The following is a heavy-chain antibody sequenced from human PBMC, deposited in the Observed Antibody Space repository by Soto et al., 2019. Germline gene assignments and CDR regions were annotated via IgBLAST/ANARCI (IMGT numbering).Heavy chain of an antibody. Sequence: GESQKVSCKGAGYSFTSCWISWVRQMPGKGLEWMGRIDPSDSCTNYSPSFQGHVTISADKSISTAYLQWSSLKASDTAMYYCASRGHARSGYYYYYGMDVWGQGTTVTVSS. CDR1: GYSFTSCW. CDR3: ASRGHARSGYYYYYGMDV. D-gene: IGHD3-3*01. CDR2: IDPSDSCT. J-gene: IGHJ6*02. V-gene: IGHV5-10-1*01.